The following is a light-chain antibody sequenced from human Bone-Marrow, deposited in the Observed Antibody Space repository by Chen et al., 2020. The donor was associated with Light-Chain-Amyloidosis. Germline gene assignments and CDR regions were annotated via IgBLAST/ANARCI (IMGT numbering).Light chain of an antibody. CDR1: SSNIGAGYD. Sequence: QSVLTQPPSVSGAPGQRVTISCTGSSSNIGAGYDVHWYQKLPGTAPKLLIYGNSNRPSGVPDRFSGSTSGTAASLAITELQAEDEADYYCQSYDSSLSGSHVVFGGGTKLTVL. J-gene: IGLJ2*01. V-gene: IGLV1-40*01. CDR3: QSYDSSLSGSHVV. CDR2: GNS.